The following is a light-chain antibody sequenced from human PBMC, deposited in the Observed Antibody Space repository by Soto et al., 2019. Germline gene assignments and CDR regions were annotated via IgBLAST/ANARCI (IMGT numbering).Light chain of an antibody. V-gene: IGKV3-15*01. CDR3: QQYNNWPPYT. Sequence: EIVMTQYPATMSVSPGERATLSCRASQSVSSNLAWYQQKPGHAPRLLIYDASTRATGIPARFSGSGSGTEFTLTISSLQSEDFAVYYCQQYNNWPPYTFGQGTKLEIK. CDR1: QSVSSN. J-gene: IGKJ2*01. CDR2: DAS.